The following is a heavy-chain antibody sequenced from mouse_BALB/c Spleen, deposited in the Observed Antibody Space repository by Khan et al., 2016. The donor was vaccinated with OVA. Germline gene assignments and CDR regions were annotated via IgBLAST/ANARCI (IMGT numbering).Heavy chain of an antibody. CDR1: GYTFISYW. Sequence: QIQLVQSGAELAKPGASVKMSCRASGYTFISYWMHWVKQRPGQGLEWIGYITPSTGYTEYNQKFKDKATLTSDKSTSTAYIQLISLTSEDSAVYYCARAIFDGYPPFAYWGQGTLVTVSA. CDR2: ITPSTGYT. V-gene: IGHV1-7*01. CDR3: ARAIFDGYPPFAY. J-gene: IGHJ3*01. D-gene: IGHD2-3*01.